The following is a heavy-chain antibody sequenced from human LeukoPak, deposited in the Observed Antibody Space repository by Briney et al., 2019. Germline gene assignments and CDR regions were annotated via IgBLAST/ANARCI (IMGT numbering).Heavy chain of an antibody. Sequence: GGSLRLSCAASGFTFSSYWMSWVRQAPGKGLVWVSRINSDGSSTSYADSVKGRFTISRDNAKSTLYLQMNSLRAEDTAVYYCARRPLPAAISYHFDYWGHGTPVTVSS. V-gene: IGHV3-74*01. J-gene: IGHJ4*01. CDR3: ARRPLPAAISYHFDY. D-gene: IGHD2-2*01. CDR1: GFTFSSYW. CDR2: INSDGSST.